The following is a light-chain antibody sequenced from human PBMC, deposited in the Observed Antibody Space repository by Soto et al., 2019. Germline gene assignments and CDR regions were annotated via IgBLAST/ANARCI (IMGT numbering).Light chain of an antibody. V-gene: IGLV2-14*01. Sequence: QSVLTQPASVSGSPGQSITISCTGTSSDVGGYNYVSWYQQHPGKAPKLIIYEVIKRPSGVSNRFSGSNSGNTASLTISGLQTEDEADYYCSSYTSSSSYVFGPG. J-gene: IGLJ1*01. CDR3: SSYTSSSSYV. CDR2: EVI. CDR1: SSDVGGYNY.